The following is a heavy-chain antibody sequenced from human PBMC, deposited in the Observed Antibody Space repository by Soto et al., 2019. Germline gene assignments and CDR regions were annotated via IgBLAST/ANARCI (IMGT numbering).Heavy chain of an antibody. Sequence: ASVKVSCKASGYTFTGYHMHWVRQAPGQGLEWMGWINPNSGGTNYAQKFQGWVTMTRDTSISTAYMELSRLRSDDTAVYYCARREYSSSFSSRCFDPWGQGTTVTVSS. J-gene: IGHJ5*02. D-gene: IGHD6-6*01. CDR2: INPNSGGT. CDR1: GYTFTGYH. CDR3: ARREYSSSFSSRCFDP. V-gene: IGHV1-2*04.